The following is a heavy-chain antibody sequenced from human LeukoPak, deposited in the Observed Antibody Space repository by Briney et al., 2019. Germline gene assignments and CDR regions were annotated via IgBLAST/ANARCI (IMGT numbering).Heavy chain of an antibody. Sequence: GGSLRLSCAASRFTFSSYGMHWVRQAPGKGLEWVAVISYDGSNKYYADSVKGRFTISRDNSKNTLYLQMNSLRAEDTAVYYCAKDFDYWGQGTLVTVSS. J-gene: IGHJ4*02. CDR2: ISYDGSNK. CDR3: AKDFDY. CDR1: RFTFSSYG. V-gene: IGHV3-30*18.